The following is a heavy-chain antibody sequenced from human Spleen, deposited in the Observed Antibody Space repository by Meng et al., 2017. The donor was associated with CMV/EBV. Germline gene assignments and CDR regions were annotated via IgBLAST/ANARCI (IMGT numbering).Heavy chain of an antibody. V-gene: IGHV3-30*02. J-gene: IGHJ6*02. Sequence: GESLKISCAASGFSFSSYGMHWVRQAPGKGLEWVAFIRYDGSNEYYADSVKGRFTISRDNAKNSLFLQMNSLRAEDTAVYYCVRDSSSYYGFDVWGQGTTVTVSS. CDR1: GFSFSSYG. CDR2: IRYDGSNE. CDR3: VRDSSSYYGFDV. D-gene: IGHD2-2*01.